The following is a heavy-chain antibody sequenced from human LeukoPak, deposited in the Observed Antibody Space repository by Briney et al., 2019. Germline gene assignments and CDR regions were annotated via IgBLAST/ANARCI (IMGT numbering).Heavy chain of an antibody. CDR2: ISYDGSNK. CDR3: ARDHWVAVDAFDI. J-gene: IGHJ3*02. Sequence: PGGTLRLSCAASGFTFSSYAMHWVRQAPGKGLEWVAVISYDGSNKYYADSVKGRFTVSRDNSKNTLYLQMNSLRAEDTAVYYCARDHWVAVDAFDIWGQGTMVTVSS. D-gene: IGHD6-19*01. V-gene: IGHV3-30*04. CDR1: GFTFSSYA.